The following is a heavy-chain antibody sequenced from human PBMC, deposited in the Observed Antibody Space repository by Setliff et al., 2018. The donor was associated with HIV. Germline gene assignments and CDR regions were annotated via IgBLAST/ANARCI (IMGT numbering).Heavy chain of an antibody. CDR3: ATRPPGVHGFSI. J-gene: IGHJ3*02. Sequence: GASVKVSCKASGGTFSSYVITWVRQAPGQGLEWVGGIIPVVDAPIYAQRFQGRVVITADKSTGTAYMQLSSLKFEDTAVYYCATRPPGVHGFSIWGQGTMVTVSS. V-gene: IGHV1-69*06. D-gene: IGHD3-10*01. CDR2: IIPVVDAP. CDR1: GGTFSSYV.